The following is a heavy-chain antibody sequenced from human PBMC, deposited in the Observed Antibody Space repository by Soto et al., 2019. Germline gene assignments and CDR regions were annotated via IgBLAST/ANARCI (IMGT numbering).Heavy chain of an antibody. Sequence: SETLSLTCTVSGGSISSSSYYWGWIRQPPGKGLEWIGSIYYSGSTYYNPSLKSRVTISVDTSKNQFSLKLSSVTAADTDVYYCALTTPNWFDPWGQGTLVTVSS. CDR2: IYYSGST. D-gene: IGHD4-17*01. CDR1: GGSISSSSYY. J-gene: IGHJ5*02. V-gene: IGHV4-39*01. CDR3: ALTTPNWFDP.